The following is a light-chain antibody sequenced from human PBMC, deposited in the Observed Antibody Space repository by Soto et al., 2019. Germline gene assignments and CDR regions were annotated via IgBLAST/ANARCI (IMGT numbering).Light chain of an antibody. Sequence: QSALTQPPSESGSPGQSVTISCTGTSSDVGDYNYVSWYQQHPGKAPKLMIYEVSKRPSGVPDRFSGSKSGNTASLTVSGLQAEDEADYYCSSYAGSLYVFGTGTKLTVL. V-gene: IGLV2-8*01. CDR2: EVS. J-gene: IGLJ1*01. CDR1: SSDVGDYNY. CDR3: SSYAGSLYV.